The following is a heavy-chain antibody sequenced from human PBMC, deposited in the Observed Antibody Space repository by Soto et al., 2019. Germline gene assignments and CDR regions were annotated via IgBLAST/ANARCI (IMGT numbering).Heavy chain of an antibody. CDR3: ARENYYDSSGYYFSLLY. V-gene: IGHV1-69*13. CDR1: GGTFSSYA. CDR2: IIPIFGTA. Sequence: ASVKVSCKASGGTFSSYAISWVRQAPGQGLEWMGGIIPIFGTANYAQKFQGRVTITADESTSTAYMELSSLRSEDTAVYYCARENYYDSSGYYFSLLYWGQGTMVTVSS. D-gene: IGHD3-22*01. J-gene: IGHJ3*01.